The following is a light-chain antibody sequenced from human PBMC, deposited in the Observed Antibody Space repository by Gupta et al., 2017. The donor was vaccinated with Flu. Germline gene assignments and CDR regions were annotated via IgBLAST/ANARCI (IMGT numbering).Light chain of an antibody. CDR3: MQGKHLTT. J-gene: IGKJ1*01. V-gene: IGKV2-30*02. Sequence: DVVMTQSPLSLPVTLGQPASISCRSSQSLVHSNGNTYLTWFQQRPGQSPRRLIYRVSNRDSGVPDRFSGSGSGTDFTLKSSRGEAEDVGIYYGMQGKHLTTFGPGTKVEIK. CDR1: QSLVHSNGNTY. CDR2: RVS.